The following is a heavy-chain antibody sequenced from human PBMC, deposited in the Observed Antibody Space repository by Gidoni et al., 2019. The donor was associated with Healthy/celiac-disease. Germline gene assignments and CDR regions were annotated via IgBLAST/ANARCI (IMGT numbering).Heavy chain of an antibody. CDR2: IYYSGST. V-gene: IGHV4-59*01. J-gene: IGHJ4*02. CDR3: ARGREYSGYDHGRYYFDY. CDR1: GGSISSYY. D-gene: IGHD5-12*01. Sequence: QVQLQESGPGLVKPSETLSLTCTVSGGSISSYYWSWIRQPPGKGLEWIGYIYYSGSTNYNPSLKSRVTISVDTSKNQFSLKLSSVTAADTAVYYCARGREYSGYDHGRYYFDYWGQGTLVTVSS.